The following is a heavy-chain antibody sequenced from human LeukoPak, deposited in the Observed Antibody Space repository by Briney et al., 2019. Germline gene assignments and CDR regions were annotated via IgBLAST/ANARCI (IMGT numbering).Heavy chain of an antibody. J-gene: IGHJ4*02. CDR1: GGSISSYY. Sequence: PSETLSLTCTVSGGSISSYYWSWIRQSPGKGLEWIGSISYSGSTNYNPSLKSRVTISIDTSKNRFSLKVSSVIAADTAMYYCARGGSRSYTSSTLDYWGQGTLVTVSS. CDR2: ISYSGST. CDR3: ARGGSRSYTSSTLDY. D-gene: IGHD6-6*01. V-gene: IGHV4-59*12.